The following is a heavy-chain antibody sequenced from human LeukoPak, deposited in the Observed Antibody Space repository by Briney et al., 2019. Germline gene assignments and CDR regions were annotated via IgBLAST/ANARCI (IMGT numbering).Heavy chain of an antibody. Sequence: PGGSLRLSCAASGFTFSDYYMSWIRQAPGKGLEWVSAISGSGGSTYYADSVKGRFTISRDSSKNTLYLQMNSLRAEDTAVYYCAKAIAVALDYWGQGTLVTVSS. D-gene: IGHD6-19*01. CDR2: ISGSGGST. V-gene: IGHV3-23*01. CDR3: AKAIAVALDY. J-gene: IGHJ4*02. CDR1: GFTFSDYY.